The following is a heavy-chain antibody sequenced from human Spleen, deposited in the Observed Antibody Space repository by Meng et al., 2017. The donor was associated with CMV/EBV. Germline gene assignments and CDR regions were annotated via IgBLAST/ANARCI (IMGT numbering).Heavy chain of an antibody. CDR3: ARDGGYYDFWSGSYMDV. CDR1: GYTFTGFY. J-gene: IGHJ6*02. Sequence: ASVKVSCKASGYTFTGFYIHWVRQAPGQGLEWMGWINPDRGATNYAQKFQGRVSLTRDTSISTAYMELSSLKSDDRAVYYCARDGGYYDFWSGSYMDVWGQGTTVTVSS. CDR2: INPDRGAT. V-gene: IGHV1-2*02. D-gene: IGHD3-3*01.